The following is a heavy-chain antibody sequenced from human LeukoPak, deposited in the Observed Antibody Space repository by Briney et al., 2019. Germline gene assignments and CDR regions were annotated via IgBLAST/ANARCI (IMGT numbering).Heavy chain of an antibody. CDR1: GYSISSGYY. Sequence: PSETLSLTCAVSGYSISSGYYWGWIRQPPGKGLEWIGYIYYSGSTNYNPSLKSRVTISVDTSKNQFSLKLSSVTAADTAVYYCARTYNWNDGGWFDPWGQGTLVTVSS. V-gene: IGHV4-38-2*01. D-gene: IGHD1-1*01. J-gene: IGHJ5*02. CDR3: ARTYNWNDGGWFDP. CDR2: IYYSGST.